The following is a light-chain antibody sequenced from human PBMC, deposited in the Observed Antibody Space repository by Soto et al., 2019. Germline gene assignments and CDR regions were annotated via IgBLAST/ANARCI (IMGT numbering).Light chain of an antibody. CDR3: QQYNNWIT. Sequence: HSPVRLSLSPGERATLLCRASQSVASNYLAWYQQKAGQAPRLLIYGASTRATGIPARFSGSGSGTEFTLTISSLQSEDFAVYYCQQYNNWITFGQGTRLAVK. J-gene: IGKJ5*01. CDR1: QSVASN. V-gene: IGKV3-15*01. CDR2: GAS.